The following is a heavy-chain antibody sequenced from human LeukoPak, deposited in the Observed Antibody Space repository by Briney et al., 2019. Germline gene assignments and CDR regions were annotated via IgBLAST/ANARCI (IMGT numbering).Heavy chain of an antibody. V-gene: IGHV4-61*02. CDR1: GVSISSGSYY. CDR3: ARDRIIRDGYRNWFDP. J-gene: IGHJ5*02. CDR2: IYTSGST. D-gene: IGHD5-24*01. Sequence: PSQTLSLTCTVSGVSISSGSYYWSWIRQPAGKGLEWIGRIYTSGSTNYNPSLKSRVTISVDTSKNQFSLKLSSVTAADTAVYYCARDRIIRDGYRNWFDPWGQGTLVTVSS.